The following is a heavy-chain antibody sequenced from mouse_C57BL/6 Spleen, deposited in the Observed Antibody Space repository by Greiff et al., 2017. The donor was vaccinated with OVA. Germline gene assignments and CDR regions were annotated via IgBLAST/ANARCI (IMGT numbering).Heavy chain of an antibody. CDR3: ARDSSGFAY. V-gene: IGHV8-12*01. J-gene: IGHJ3*01. CDR1: GFSLSTSGMG. CDR2: IYWDDDK. D-gene: IGHD3-2*02. Sequence: QVTLKVCGPGILQSSQTLSLTCSFSGFSLSTSGMGVSWIRQPSGKGLEWLAHIYWDDDKRYNPSLKSRLTISKDTSRNQVFLKITSVDTADTATYYCARDSSGFAYWGQGTLVTVSA.